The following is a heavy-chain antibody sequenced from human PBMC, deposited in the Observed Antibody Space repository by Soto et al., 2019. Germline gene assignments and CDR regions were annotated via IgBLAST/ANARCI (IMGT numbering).Heavy chain of an antibody. CDR2: IRSKTKSYAT. CDR1: GFTFSGSA. Sequence: KVSCAASGFTFSGSAIHWVRQASGKGLEVVGRIRSKTKSYATAYAASVKGRFTISRDDSKNTAYREMNRLKTEDTAVYYCTSALGPMVVVPAANPPEGYYGMDVWGQGTAVTVYS. J-gene: IGHJ6*02. D-gene: IGHD2-2*01. CDR3: TSALGPMVVVPAANPPEGYYGMDV. V-gene: IGHV3-73*01.